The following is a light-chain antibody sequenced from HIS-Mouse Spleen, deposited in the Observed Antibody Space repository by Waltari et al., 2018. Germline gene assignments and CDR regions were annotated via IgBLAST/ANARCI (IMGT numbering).Light chain of an antibody. Sequence: SYELTQPPSVSVSPGQTASITCSGDKLGDKYACWYQQKPGQSPVLVIYQDSKRPSGIPERFSGSNSGSTATLTISGTQAMDEADYYCQAWDSSTAVFGTGTKVTVL. CDR3: QAWDSSTAV. CDR2: QDS. V-gene: IGLV3-1*01. CDR1: KLGDKY. J-gene: IGLJ1*01.